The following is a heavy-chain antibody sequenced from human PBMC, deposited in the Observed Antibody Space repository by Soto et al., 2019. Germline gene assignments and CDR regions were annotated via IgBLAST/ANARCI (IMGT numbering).Heavy chain of an antibody. V-gene: IGHV3-30*18. CDR1: GFTFSSYG. Sequence: QLQLVESGGGVVQPGRSLRLSCAASGFTFSSYGMHWVRQAPGKGLEWVAVISYDGSNKYYADSVKGRFTISRDNSKNTLYLQMNSLRAEDTAVYYCAKDREWELLGHYFDYWGQGTLVTVSS. J-gene: IGHJ4*02. CDR2: ISYDGSNK. CDR3: AKDREWELLGHYFDY. D-gene: IGHD1-26*01.